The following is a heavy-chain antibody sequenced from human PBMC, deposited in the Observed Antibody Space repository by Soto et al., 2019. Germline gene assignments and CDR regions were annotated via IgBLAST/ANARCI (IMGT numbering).Heavy chain of an antibody. V-gene: IGHV3-7*04. Sequence: EVQLVESGGGLVQPGGSLRLSCAASGFTFSNSWMSWVRQAPGKGLEWVANIKQDGSEKYYVDSVKGRFTISRDNAKNSLYLQMNTLRAEDTAMYYCARLSGSYRSIWYAYYFDYWGQGTLVTVSS. D-gene: IGHD6-13*01. J-gene: IGHJ4*02. CDR2: IKQDGSEK. CDR1: GFTFSNSW. CDR3: ARLSGSYRSIWYAYYFDY.